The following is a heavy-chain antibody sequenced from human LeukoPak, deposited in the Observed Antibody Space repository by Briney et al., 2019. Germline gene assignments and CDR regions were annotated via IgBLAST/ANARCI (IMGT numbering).Heavy chain of an antibody. CDR3: ARGPYASGTYGRRGWVHYMDV. Sequence: PGGSLRLSCAASGFTFSSYAMKWVRQAPGKGLEWVSTISGSGASTYYADSVKGRFTISRDNAKNSLYLQMNSLRAEDTAVYYCARGPYASGTYGRRGWVHYMDVWGKGTTVTISS. CDR1: GFTFSSYA. D-gene: IGHD3-10*01. CDR2: ISGSGAST. V-gene: IGHV3-23*01. J-gene: IGHJ6*03.